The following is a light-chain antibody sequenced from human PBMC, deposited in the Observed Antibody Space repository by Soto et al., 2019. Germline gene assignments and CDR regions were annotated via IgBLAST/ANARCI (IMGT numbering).Light chain of an antibody. Sequence: QSALTQPASVSGSPGQSITISCTGTSSDIGSNNYVSWFQQRPGKAPTLIIYEVSNRPSGVFTHFSGSKSGNTASLTISGLLPEDWAEYYCSSYTTTTRLFGGGTKLTVL. J-gene: IGLJ3*02. CDR2: EVS. V-gene: IGLV2-14*01. CDR1: SSDIGSNNY. CDR3: SSYTTTTRL.